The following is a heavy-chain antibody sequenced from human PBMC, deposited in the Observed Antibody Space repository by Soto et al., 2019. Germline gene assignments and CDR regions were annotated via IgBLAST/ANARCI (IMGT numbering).Heavy chain of an antibody. Sequence: QVQLQESGPGLVKPSQTLSLTCTVSGGSISSGGYYWSWIRQHPVKGLEWIGYIYYSGSTYYNPSLKSRFTISVDTSKNQFSLKLSSVTAADTAVYYCARDRGEYCSSTSCHDAFDIWGQGTMVTVSS. CDR1: GGSISSGGYY. CDR2: IYYSGST. CDR3: ARDRGEYCSSTSCHDAFDI. V-gene: IGHV4-31*03. D-gene: IGHD2-2*01. J-gene: IGHJ3*02.